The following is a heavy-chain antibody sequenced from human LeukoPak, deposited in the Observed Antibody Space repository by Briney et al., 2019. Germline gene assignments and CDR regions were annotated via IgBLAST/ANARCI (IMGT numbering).Heavy chain of an antibody. CDR2: IYYSGST. CDR3: ARDLGGVGGFDY. J-gene: IGHJ4*02. D-gene: IGHD3-10*01. Sequence: LETLSLTCTVSGGSLSSYYWSWIRQPPGKGLEWIGYIYYSGSTNYNPSLKSRFTISVDTSKNQFSLKLSSVTAAATAVYYCARDLGGVGGFDYWGQGTLVTVSS. CDR1: GGSLSSYY. V-gene: IGHV4-59*01.